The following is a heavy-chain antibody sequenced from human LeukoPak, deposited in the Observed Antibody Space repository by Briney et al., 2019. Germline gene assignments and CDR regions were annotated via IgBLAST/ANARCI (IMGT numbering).Heavy chain of an antibody. CDR2: ISAYNGNT. J-gene: IGHJ5*02. D-gene: IGHD2-15*01. CDR1: GYTFTSYG. V-gene: IGHV1-18*01. CDR3: AKVAAHNWFDP. Sequence: ASVKVSCKASGYTFTSYGISWVRQAPGQGLEWMGWISAYNGNTNYAQKFQGRVTITADESTSTAYMELSSLRSEDTAVYYCAKVAAHNWFDPWGQGTLVTVSS.